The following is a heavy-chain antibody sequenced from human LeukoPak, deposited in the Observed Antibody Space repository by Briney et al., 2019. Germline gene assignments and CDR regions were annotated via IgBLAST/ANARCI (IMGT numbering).Heavy chain of an antibody. V-gene: IGHV4-59*12. CDR1: GGSISSYY. J-gene: IGHJ4*02. CDR3: ASDWSLGY. D-gene: IGHD3-9*01. Sequence: SETLSLTCTVSGGSISSYYWSWIRQPPGKGLEWIGYIYYSGSTNYNPSLKSRVTVSVDTSKNQFSLKLSSVTAADTAVYYCASDWSLGYWGQGTLVTVSS. CDR2: IYYSGST.